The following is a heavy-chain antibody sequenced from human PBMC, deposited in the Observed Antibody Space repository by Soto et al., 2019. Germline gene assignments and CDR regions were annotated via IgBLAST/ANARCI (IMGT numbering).Heavy chain of an antibody. CDR3: ARGYFPGAFDI. V-gene: IGHV3-13*01. J-gene: IGHJ3*02. D-gene: IGHD3-9*01. Sequence: EVQLVESGGGLVQPGGSLRLSCEASGFTFSSYDMHWVRQATGKGLEWVSAIGTAGDTYYPGSVKGRFTISRENAKNSLYLQMNSLRAGDTAVYYCARGYFPGAFDIWGQGTMVTVSS. CDR2: IGTAGDT. CDR1: GFTFSSYD.